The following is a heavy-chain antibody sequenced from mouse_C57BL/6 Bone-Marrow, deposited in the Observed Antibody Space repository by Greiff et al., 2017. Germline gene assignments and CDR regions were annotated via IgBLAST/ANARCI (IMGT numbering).Heavy chain of an antibody. V-gene: IGHV5-4*03. CDR1: GFTFSSYA. CDR2: ISDGGSYT. J-gene: IGHJ2*01. Sequence: DVKLVESGGGLVKPGGSLKLSCAASGFTFSSYAMSWVRQTPEKRLEWVATISDGGSYTYYPDNVKGRFTIARDNAKNNLYLQMSQLKSESTAMYSCARSTVVVDFDYWGQGTTLTVSS. D-gene: IGHD1-1*01. CDR3: ARSTVVVDFDY.